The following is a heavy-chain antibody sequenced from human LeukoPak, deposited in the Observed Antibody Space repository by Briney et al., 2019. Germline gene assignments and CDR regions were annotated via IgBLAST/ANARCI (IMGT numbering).Heavy chain of an antibody. V-gene: IGHV1-18*01. CDR3: ARDHLAVAGNPPPPHGY. CDR1: GYTFTSYG. CDR2: ISAYNGNT. Sequence: ASVKVSCKASGYTFTSYGISWVRQAPGQGLEWMGWISAYNGNTNYAQKLQGRVTMTTDTSTSTAYMELRSLRSDDTAVYYCARDHLAVAGNPPPPHGYWGQGTLVTVSS. D-gene: IGHD6-19*01. J-gene: IGHJ4*02.